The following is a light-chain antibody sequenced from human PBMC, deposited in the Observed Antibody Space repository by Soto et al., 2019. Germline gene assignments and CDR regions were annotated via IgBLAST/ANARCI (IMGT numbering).Light chain of an antibody. CDR2: AAS. CDR1: QGVGST. J-gene: IGKJ4*01. CDR3: QHYHSFALT. Sequence: EIVMTQSPATQAVSPGERATLSCRASQGVGSTLAWYQQKPGQTPRLLIYAASTRASGVPARFSCSGSGSEFPLTINSLQSEDFAVYYCQHYHSFALTFGGATMVEIK. V-gene: IGKV3-15*01.